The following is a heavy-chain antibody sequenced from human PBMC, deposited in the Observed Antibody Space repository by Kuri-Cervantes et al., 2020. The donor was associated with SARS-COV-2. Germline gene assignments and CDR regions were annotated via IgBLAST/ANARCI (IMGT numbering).Heavy chain of an antibody. V-gene: IGHV3-23*01. J-gene: IGHJ3*02. CDR1: GFNFATDG. CDR2: LSASGQNI. Sequence: GGSLRLSCAVSGFNFATDGLSWVRQAPGKGPEWVSFLSASGQNIYYADSVKGRLTISRDNSKNTLYLQMNNLRAEDTAVHYCARIREYYDSSGYYYHDAFDIWGQGKMVTGSS. D-gene: IGHD3-22*01. CDR3: ARIREYYDSSGYYYHDAFDI.